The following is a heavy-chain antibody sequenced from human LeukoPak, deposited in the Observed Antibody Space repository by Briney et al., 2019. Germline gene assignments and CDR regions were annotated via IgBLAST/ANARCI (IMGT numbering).Heavy chain of an antibody. J-gene: IGHJ5*02. CDR3: ARGRGIAAAGRVGFDP. V-gene: IGHV4-34*01. Sequence: PSETLSLTCAVYGGSFSGYYWSWIRQPPGKGLEWLGEINHSGSTNYNPSLKSRVTISVDTSKNQFSLKLSSVTAADTAVYYCARGRGIAAAGRVGFDPWGQGTLVTVSS. CDR1: GGSFSGYY. CDR2: INHSGST. D-gene: IGHD6-13*01.